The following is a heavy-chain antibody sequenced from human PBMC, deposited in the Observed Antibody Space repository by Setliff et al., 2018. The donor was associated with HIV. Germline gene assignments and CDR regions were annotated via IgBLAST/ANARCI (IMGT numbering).Heavy chain of an antibody. V-gene: IGHV4-39*01. CDR3: ARHRGDSGWPRGTDS. Sequence: SETLSLTCTVSGGSILSSNFYWGWIRQPPGKGPEDIGSIDYSGSTYYNPSLESRVTISVDTSKSQFSLKLSSVTAADTAIYYCARHRGDSGWPRGTDSWGQGTLVTVSS. D-gene: IGHD6-19*01. J-gene: IGHJ4*02. CDR2: IDYSGST. CDR1: GGSILSSNFY.